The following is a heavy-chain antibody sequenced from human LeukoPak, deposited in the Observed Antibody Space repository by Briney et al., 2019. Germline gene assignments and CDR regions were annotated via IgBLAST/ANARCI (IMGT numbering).Heavy chain of an antibody. V-gene: IGHV1-2*02. CDR1: GYTFTGYY. CDR2: INPNSGGT. D-gene: IGHD3-10*01. J-gene: IGHJ6*03. Sequence: GASVKVSCKASGYTFTGYYMHWVRQAPGQGLEWMGWINPNSGGTNYAQKFQGRVTMTRDTSISTAYMELSRLRSDDTAVYYCARSVRRRGGDYYYYMDVWGKGTTVTVSS. CDR3: ARSVRRRGGDYYYYMDV.